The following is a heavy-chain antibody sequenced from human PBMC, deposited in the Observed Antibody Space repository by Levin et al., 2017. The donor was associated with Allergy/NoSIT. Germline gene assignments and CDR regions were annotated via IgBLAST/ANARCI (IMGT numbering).Heavy chain of an antibody. CDR1: GFTFSSYG. CDR2: ISYDGSNK. V-gene: IGHV3-30*18. CDR3: AKCSGNLNPLLDGPDY. D-gene: IGHD2-2*01. J-gene: IGHJ4*02. Sequence: GESLKISCAASGFTFSSYGMHWVRQAPGKGLEWVAVISYDGSNKYYADSVKGRFTISRDNSKNTLYLQMNSLRAEDTAVYYCAKCSGNLNPLLDGPDYWGQGTLVTVSS.